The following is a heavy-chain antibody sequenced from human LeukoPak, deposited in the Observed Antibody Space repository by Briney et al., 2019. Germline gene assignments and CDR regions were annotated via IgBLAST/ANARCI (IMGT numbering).Heavy chain of an antibody. CDR3: SGHGSSSY. CDR1: GFTFSSYA. D-gene: IGHD6-13*01. CDR2: ISGVGNT. J-gene: IGHJ4*02. V-gene: IGHV3-23*01. Sequence: GGSPRLSCAASGFTFSSYAMSWVRQAPGKGLEWVSAISGVGNTYYAESVKGRFTISRDNSKNTLYLQMNSLRAEDTALYYASGHGSSSYWGQGTLVAVSS.